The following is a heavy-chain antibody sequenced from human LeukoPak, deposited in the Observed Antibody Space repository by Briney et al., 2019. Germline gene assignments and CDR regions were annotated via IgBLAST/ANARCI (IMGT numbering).Heavy chain of an antibody. Sequence: GGSLRLSCAASGFTFSNAWMSWVRQAPGKGLEWVGFIRSKAYGGTTEYAASVKGRFTISRDDSKSIAYLQMNSLKTEDTAVYYCTFDYGGNTGYFQHWGQGTLVTVS. V-gene: IGHV3-49*04. D-gene: IGHD4-23*01. CDR3: TFDYGGNTGYFQH. CDR2: IRSKAYGGTT. CDR1: GFTFSNAW. J-gene: IGHJ1*01.